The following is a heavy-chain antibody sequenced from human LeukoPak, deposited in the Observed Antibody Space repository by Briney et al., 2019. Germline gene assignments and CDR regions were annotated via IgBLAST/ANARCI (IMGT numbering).Heavy chain of an antibody. V-gene: IGHV1-69*01. D-gene: IGHD3-10*01. CDR2: IIPIFGTA. CDR3: ASGVRGVIIPTSFDY. CDR1: GGTFSSYA. Sequence: GSSVKVSCKASGGTFSSYAISWVRQAPGQGLEWMGGIIPIFGTANYAQKFRGRVTITADESTSTAYMELSSLRSEDTAVYYCASGVRGVIIPTSFDYWGQGTLVTVSS. J-gene: IGHJ4*02.